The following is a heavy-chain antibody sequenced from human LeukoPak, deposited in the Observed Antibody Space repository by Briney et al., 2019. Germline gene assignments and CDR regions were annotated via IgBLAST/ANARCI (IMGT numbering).Heavy chain of an antibody. D-gene: IGHD6-6*01. CDR3: ARDTSSSSGDWFDP. CDR1: GFTFSSYS. V-gene: IGHV3-21*01. CDR2: ISSSSSYI. J-gene: IGHJ5*02. Sequence: GGSLRLSCAASGFTFSSYSMNWVRQAPGKGLEWVSSISSSSSYIYYADSVKGRFTISRDNAKNSLYLQMNSLRAEDTAVYYCARDTSSSSGDWFDPWGQGTLVTVSS.